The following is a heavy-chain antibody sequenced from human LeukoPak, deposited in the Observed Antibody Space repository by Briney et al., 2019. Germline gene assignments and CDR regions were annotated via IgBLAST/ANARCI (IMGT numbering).Heavy chain of an antibody. Sequence: SQTLSLTCAVSGGSISSGGYYWSWIRQPPGKGLEWIGEINHSGSTNYNPSLKSRVTISVDTSKNQFSLKLSSVTAADTAVYYCASSPFRDIVVVPAATNWFDPWGQGTLVTVSS. D-gene: IGHD2-2*01. CDR2: INHSGST. CDR3: ASSPFRDIVVVPAATNWFDP. J-gene: IGHJ5*02. CDR1: GGSISSGGYY. V-gene: IGHV4-30-2*01.